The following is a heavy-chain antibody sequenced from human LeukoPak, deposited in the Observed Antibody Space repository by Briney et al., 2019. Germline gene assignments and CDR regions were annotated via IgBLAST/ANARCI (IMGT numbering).Heavy chain of an antibody. J-gene: IGHJ3*02. CDR2: IYYSGST. Sequence: SETLSLTCTVSGGSISSSSYYWGWLRQPPGKGLEWIGSIYYSGSTYNNPSLKSRVTISVDTSKNQFSLKLRSVTAADTAMYYCARQSGSSWYGDAFDIWGQGTMVTVSS. V-gene: IGHV4-39*01. CDR1: GGSISSSSYY. CDR3: ARQSGSSWYGDAFDI. D-gene: IGHD6-13*01.